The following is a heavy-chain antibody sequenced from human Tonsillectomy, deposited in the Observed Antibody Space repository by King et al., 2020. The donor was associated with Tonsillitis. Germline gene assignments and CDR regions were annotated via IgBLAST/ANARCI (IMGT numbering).Heavy chain of an antibody. Sequence: VQLQESGPGLMKPSETLSLTCTISGGSISSSSYYWGWIRQPPGKGLGWIGSISYSGSSYYNPSLKSRVTTSVDTSKNQFSLKLRSVTAADTAVYHCAGAAGGSTWGFDYWYFDLWGRGTLVTVSS. D-gene: IGHD1-26*01. CDR1: GGSISSSSYY. J-gene: IGHJ2*01. V-gene: IGHV4-39*07. CDR2: ISYSGSS. CDR3: AGAAGGSTWGFDYWYFDL.